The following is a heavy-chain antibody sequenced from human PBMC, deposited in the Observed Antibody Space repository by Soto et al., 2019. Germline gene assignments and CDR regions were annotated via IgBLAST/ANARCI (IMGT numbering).Heavy chain of an antibody. Sequence: SVKVSCKASGGTFSSYAISWVRQAPGQGLEWMGGIIPIFGTANYAQKFQGRVTITADESTSTAYMKLSSMTAADTAVYYCSRPEPFTPAGPYWGQGTLVTVSS. V-gene: IGHV1-69*13. J-gene: IGHJ4*02. CDR3: SRPEPFTPAGPY. CDR2: IIPIFGTA. D-gene: IGHD2-2*01. CDR1: GGTFSSYA.